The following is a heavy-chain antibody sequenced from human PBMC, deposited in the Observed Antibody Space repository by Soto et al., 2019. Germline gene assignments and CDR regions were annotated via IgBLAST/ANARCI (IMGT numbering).Heavy chain of an antibody. Sequence: PVGSLRLSCAASGFTFSSYAMSWVRQAPGKGLEWVSAISGSGGSTYYADSVKDRFIISRDSSKNTLYLQMNSLRAEDTAVYYCARNCSSTSCINYWGQGTQVTVSS. D-gene: IGHD2-2*01. J-gene: IGHJ4*02. CDR3: ARNCSSTSCINY. V-gene: IGHV3-23*01. CDR1: GFTFSSYA. CDR2: ISGSGGST.